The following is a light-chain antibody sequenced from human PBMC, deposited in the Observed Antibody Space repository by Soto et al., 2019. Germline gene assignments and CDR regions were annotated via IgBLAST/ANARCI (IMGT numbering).Light chain of an antibody. CDR1: QSISTY. CDR2: GAS. V-gene: IGKV1-39*01. Sequence: DIQMTQSPSSLSASVGDRVTITCRASQSISTYLNWYQQKPGKAPKLLIFGASSVQSGVPSRFSGSGSGTDFTLTISSLQPEDFATYYCQQSYSTPLTLGGGTKVDIK. J-gene: IGKJ4*01. CDR3: QQSYSTPLT.